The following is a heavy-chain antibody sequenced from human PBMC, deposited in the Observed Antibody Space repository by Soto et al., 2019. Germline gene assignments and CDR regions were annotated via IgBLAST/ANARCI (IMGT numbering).Heavy chain of an antibody. Sequence: GASVKVSCKASGGTFSSYAISWVRQAPGQGLEWMGGIIPIFGTANYAQKFQGRVTITADESTSTAYMELSSLRSEDTAVYYCAGKTSGRHFKGYCSGGSCSRYYYYGMDVWGQGTTVTVSS. CDR3: AGKTSGRHFKGYCSGGSCSRYYYYGMDV. CDR1: GGTFSSYA. CDR2: IIPIFGTA. V-gene: IGHV1-69*13. D-gene: IGHD2-15*01. J-gene: IGHJ6*02.